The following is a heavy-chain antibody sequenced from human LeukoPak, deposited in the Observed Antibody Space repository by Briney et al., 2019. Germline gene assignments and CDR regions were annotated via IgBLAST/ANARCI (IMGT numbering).Heavy chain of an antibody. J-gene: IGHJ4*02. D-gene: IGHD6-13*01. Sequence: TGGSLRLSCAVSGFTFSAYNMHWVRQAPGKGLDWVAVVKDDGSYTSYAASVKGRFTISRDNSRNTVVLQMNSLSVDDTAIYYCARQSLAASGLDSWGQGMLVTVSS. CDR1: GFTFSAYN. CDR3: ARQSLAASGLDS. V-gene: IGHV3-30*04. CDR2: VKDDGSYT.